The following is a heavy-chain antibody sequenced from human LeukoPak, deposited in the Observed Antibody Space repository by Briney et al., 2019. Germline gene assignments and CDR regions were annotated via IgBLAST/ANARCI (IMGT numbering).Heavy chain of an antibody. Sequence: SETLSLTCTVSGGSISSYYWSWIRQPAGKGLEWIGRVYTSGSTNYNPSLKSRVTMSVDTSKNQFSLKLSSVSAADTAVYYCAREAYSSSPPDYYYYYGMDVWGQGTTVTVSS. V-gene: IGHV4-4*07. D-gene: IGHD6-13*01. CDR2: VYTSGST. CDR3: AREAYSSSPPDYYYYYGMDV. J-gene: IGHJ6*02. CDR1: GGSISSYY.